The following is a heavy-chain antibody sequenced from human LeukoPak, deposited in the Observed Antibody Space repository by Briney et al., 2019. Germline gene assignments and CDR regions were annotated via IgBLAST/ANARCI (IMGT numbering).Heavy chain of an antibody. V-gene: IGHV4-4*07. CDR1: GGSISSYY. CDR3: ARTLENQYCSSTSCYSSCWFDP. D-gene: IGHD2-2*02. Sequence: SETLSLTCTVSGGSISSYYWSWVRQPAGKGLEWIGRIYTSGSTNYNPSLKSRVTMSVDTSKNQFSQKLSSVTAADTAVYYCARTLENQYCSSTSCYSSCWFDPWGQGTLVTVSS. J-gene: IGHJ5*02. CDR2: IYTSGST.